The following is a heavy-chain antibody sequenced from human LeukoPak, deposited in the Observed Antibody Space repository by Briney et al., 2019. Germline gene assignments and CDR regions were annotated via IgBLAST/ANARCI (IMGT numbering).Heavy chain of an antibody. J-gene: IGHJ5*02. Sequence: ASVTVSFKASGYTFTIYYMHWVRQAPGQGGEWMGMINPSGGSTSYTQKLQGRVTIHRETATRTVCMELSSLRSEDTALYYCARGVLLWFGDNWFDLWGQGTLVTVSS. CDR2: INPSGGST. CDR3: ARGVLLWFGDNWFDL. CDR1: GYTFTIYY. V-gene: IGHV1-46*04. D-gene: IGHD3-10*01.